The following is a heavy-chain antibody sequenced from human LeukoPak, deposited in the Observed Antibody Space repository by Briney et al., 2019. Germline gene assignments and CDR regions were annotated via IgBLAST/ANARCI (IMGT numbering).Heavy chain of an antibody. V-gene: IGHV1-18*01. CDR2: ISAYNGNT. D-gene: IGHD6-19*01. J-gene: IGHJ5*02. CDR1: GYTFTSYG. Sequence: ASVKVSCKASGYTFTSYGISWVRQAPGQGLEWMGWISAYNGNTNYAQKLQGRVTMTTDTSTSTAYMELRSLRSDDTAVYYCARDKTGSGWYGGDWFDPWGQGTLVTVSS. CDR3: ARDKTGSGWYGGDWFDP.